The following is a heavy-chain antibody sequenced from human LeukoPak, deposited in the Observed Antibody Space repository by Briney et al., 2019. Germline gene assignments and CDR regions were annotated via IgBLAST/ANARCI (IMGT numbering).Heavy chain of an antibody. J-gene: IGHJ3*02. D-gene: IGHD3-16*01. CDR2: TYYNSKWYT. CDR3: ARDWGTLTDGFDI. V-gene: IGHV6-1*01. Sequence: SQTLSLTCAISGDSVSTASNAWYWIRQSPSRGLEWLGRTYYNSKWYTDYAVSVSGRTTINPDTSRNQLSLQLSFVTPEDTAVYYCARDWGTLTDGFDIWGQGTMVIVSS. CDR1: GDSVSTASNA.